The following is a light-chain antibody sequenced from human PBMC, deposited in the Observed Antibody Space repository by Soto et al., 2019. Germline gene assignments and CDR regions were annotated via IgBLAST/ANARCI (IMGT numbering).Light chain of an antibody. V-gene: IGKV3-20*01. CDR3: QQYGSSPPWT. CDR1: QSVSNSY. Sequence: EIVMTQSPATLSVSPGERATLSCRASQSVSNSYLAWYQQKPGQAPRLLIYGASSRATGIPDRFSGSGSGTDFTLTISRLEPEDFAVYYCQQYGSSPPWTFGQGTKVDIK. CDR2: GAS. J-gene: IGKJ1*01.